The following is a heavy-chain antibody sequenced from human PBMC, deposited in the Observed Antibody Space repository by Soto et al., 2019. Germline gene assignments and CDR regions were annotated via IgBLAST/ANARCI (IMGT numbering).Heavy chain of an antibody. CDR2: IDWDDNK. CDR3: ARIRAGHSFGRVIPPFYFDY. CDR1: GFSLSSSGMC. D-gene: IGHD3-16*02. J-gene: IGHJ4*02. Sequence: GSGPTLVNPTQTLTLTCTFSGFSLSSSGMCVSWIRQPPGKALEWLAMIDWDDNKYYSTSLKTRLTISKDTSRNQVVLSMTNMDPVDPATYYCARIRAGHSFGRVIPPFYFDYWGQGTLVTVSS. V-gene: IGHV2-70*01.